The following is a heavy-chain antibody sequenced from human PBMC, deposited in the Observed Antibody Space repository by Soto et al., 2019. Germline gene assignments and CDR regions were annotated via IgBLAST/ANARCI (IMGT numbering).Heavy chain of an antibody. V-gene: IGHV3-74*01. CDR1: GFTFSSYW. CDR2: INSDGSST. D-gene: IGHD3-22*01. J-gene: IGHJ6*02. CDR3: AGGYYLYYYYGMDV. Sequence: EVQLVESGGGLVQPGGSLRLSCAASGFTFSSYWMHWVRQAPGKGLVWVSRINSDGSSTSYADSVKGRFTISRDNAKNTLYLQMNSLRAEDTAVYYCAGGYYLYYYYGMDVWGQGTTVTVSS.